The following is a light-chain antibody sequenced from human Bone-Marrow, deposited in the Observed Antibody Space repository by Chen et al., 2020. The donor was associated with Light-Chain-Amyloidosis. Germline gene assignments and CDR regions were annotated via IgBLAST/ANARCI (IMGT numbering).Light chain of an antibody. J-gene: IGLJ3*02. CDR3: RCYRGSGQGV. Sequence: NFMLTQPHSVSESPGETVIISCTRSSGSIATIYVQWYQQRPGRSPTTVIYEDDQRPAGVPDRFSGAFDRSSKAASLTVAGLRTEDEADCYGRCYRGSGQGVVGGGTKLTVL. CDR2: EDD. V-gene: IGLV6-57*01. CDR1: SGSIATIY.